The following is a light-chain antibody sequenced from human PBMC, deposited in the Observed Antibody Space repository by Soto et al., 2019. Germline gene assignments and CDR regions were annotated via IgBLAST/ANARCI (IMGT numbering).Light chain of an antibody. CDR3: MQSTQLPPT. Sequence: DVVMTQTPLSLSVAPGQPASISCKSSQSLLHITGETFLFWYLQKPGQSPQLLIYEVSTRVSGGPDRFSGSGSGTDFTLEISRVETDDVGIYYCMQSTQLPPTFGQGTRLETK. J-gene: IGKJ5*01. CDR2: EVS. CDR1: QSLLHITGETF. V-gene: IGKV2D-29*02.